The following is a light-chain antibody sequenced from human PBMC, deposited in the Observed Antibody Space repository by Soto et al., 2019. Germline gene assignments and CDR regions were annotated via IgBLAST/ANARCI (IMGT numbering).Light chain of an antibody. V-gene: IGKV1-5*03. Sequence: DIQMTQSPSTLSASVGDRVTITCRASQNLNSWLAWYQQKPGKAPKLLIYKASSLENEVPSRFSGSGSGTEFTLTINSLQPEDFAVYYCQRYGTSPQTFGQGTKV. CDR1: QNLNSW. CDR2: KAS. J-gene: IGKJ1*01. CDR3: QRYGTSPQT.